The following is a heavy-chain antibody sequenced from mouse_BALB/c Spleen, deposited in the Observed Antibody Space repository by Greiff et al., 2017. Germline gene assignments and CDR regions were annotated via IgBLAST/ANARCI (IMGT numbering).Heavy chain of an antibody. CDR1: GYAFSSYW. Sequence: VQLQQSGAELVRPGSSVKISCKASGYAFSSYWMNWVKQRPGQGLEWIGQIYPGDGDTNYNGKFKGKATLTADKSSSTAYMQLSSLTSEDSAVYFCARDWDVEYFDVWGAGTTVTVSS. CDR2: IYPGDGDT. V-gene: IGHV1-80*01. D-gene: IGHD4-1*01. CDR3: ARDWDVEYFDV. J-gene: IGHJ1*01.